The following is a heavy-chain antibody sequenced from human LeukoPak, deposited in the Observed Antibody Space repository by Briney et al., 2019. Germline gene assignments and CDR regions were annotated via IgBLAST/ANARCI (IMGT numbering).Heavy chain of an antibody. CDR2: ISAYNGNT. V-gene: IGHV1-18*04. D-gene: IGHD3-16*01. CDR3: ASSRAGGYFDY. J-gene: IGHJ4*02. CDR1: GYTFTSYG. Sequence: RASVKASCKASGYTFTSYGISWVRQAPGQGPEWMGWISAYNGNTNYAQKLQGRVTMTTDTSTSTAYMELRSLRSDDTAVYYCASSRAGGYFDYWGQGTLVTVSS.